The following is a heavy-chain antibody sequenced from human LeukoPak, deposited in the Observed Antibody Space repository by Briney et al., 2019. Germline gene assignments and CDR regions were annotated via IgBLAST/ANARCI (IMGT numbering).Heavy chain of an antibody. J-gene: IGHJ4*02. CDR3: ARGGWLQFNYFDY. D-gene: IGHD5-24*01. CDR1: GGSITGHY. Sequence: SETLSLTCTVSGGSITGHYWSWIRQPPGKGLEWIGYLFYSGSTNYNPSLKSRVAMSVDTSKNQFSLKLHSVTTADTAVYYCARGGWLQFNYFDYWGQGALVTVSS. V-gene: IGHV4-59*11. CDR2: LFYSGST.